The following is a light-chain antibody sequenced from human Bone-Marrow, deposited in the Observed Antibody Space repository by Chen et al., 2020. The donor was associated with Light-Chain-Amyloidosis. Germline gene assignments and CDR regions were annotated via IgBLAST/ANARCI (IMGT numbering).Light chain of an antibody. J-gene: IGLJ3*02. V-gene: IGLV3-21*02. CDR2: DDS. CDR1: NIGSTS. CDR3: QVWDRSSDRPV. Sequence: SYVLTQPSSVSVAPGQTATIACGGNNIGSTSVHWYQQTPGQAPLLVVYDDSDRPSGIPERLSGSPSGNTAPLTISRVEAGDEADYYCQVWDRSSDRPVFGGGTKLTVL.